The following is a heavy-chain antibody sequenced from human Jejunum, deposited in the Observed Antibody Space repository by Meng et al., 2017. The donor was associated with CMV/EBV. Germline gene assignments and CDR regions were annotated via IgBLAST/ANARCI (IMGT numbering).Heavy chain of an antibody. D-gene: IGHD3-3*02. V-gene: IGHV1-46*01. CDR1: GYSFTSYY. Sequence: AGYSFTSYYIHWVRLAPGQGPEWMGLMNPSGGYTSYAQKFEGRLTMTADTSTSTIYMDVTRLTSEDTATYYCARRSATSTHFYFDSWGQGTLVTV. J-gene: IGHJ4*02. CDR2: MNPSGGYT. CDR3: ARRSATSTHFYFDS.